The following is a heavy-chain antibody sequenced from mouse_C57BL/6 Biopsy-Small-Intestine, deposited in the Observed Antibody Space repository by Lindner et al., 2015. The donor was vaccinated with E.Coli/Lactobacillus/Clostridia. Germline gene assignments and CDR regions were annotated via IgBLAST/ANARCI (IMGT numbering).Heavy chain of an antibody. Sequence: VQLQESGAELVRPGTPVKMSCKASGYTFTNYWIGWAKQRPGHGLEWIGDIYPGGGYTNYNEKFKGKATLTADKSSSTAYMQFSSLTSEDSAIYYCARQLRDAMDYWGQGTSVTVSS. J-gene: IGHJ4*01. CDR2: IYPGGGYT. V-gene: IGHV1-63*01. CDR1: GYTFTNYW. CDR3: ARQLRDAMDY. D-gene: IGHD1-1*01.